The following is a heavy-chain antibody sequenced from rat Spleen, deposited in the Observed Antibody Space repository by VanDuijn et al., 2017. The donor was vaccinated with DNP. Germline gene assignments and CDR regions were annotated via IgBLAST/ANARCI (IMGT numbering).Heavy chain of an antibody. J-gene: IGHJ2*01. CDR2: INKDSSTI. Sequence: EVKLVESGGGLMQPGRSLKLSCAASGFTFNNYWMNWIRQAPGKGLEWIGQINKDSSTINYNPSLKEKITISRDNAQNTLYLQMSKLGSEDTAIYYCARPRELPGKVFGYFDYWGQGVMVTVSS. V-gene: IGHV4-2*01. CDR1: GFTFNNYW. CDR3: ARPRELPGKVFGYFDY. D-gene: IGHD1-4*01.